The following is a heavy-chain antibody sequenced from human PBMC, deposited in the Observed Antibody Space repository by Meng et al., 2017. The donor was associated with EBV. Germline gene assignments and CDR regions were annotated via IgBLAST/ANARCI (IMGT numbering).Heavy chain of an antibody. Sequence: VALVQPGAEVMKQGSSLKVSCKTSGGTFRSDAISWVRQATGQGLEWRGGLIPMSDAPNYAQKFQDRVTITADESTSTHYMDLSGMRSEDTAVYYCASESGRGFTPDYWGQGTLVTVSS. CDR1: GGTFRSDA. J-gene: IGHJ4*02. D-gene: IGHD3-10*01. CDR3: ASESGRGFTPDY. V-gene: IGHV1-69*01. CDR2: LIPMSDAP.